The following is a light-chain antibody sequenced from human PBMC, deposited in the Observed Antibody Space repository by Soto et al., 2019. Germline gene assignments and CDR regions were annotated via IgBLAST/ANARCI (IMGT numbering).Light chain of an antibody. CDR3: IIEMDRQSYL. J-gene: IGLJ1*01. V-gene: IGLV2-14*03. CDR2: AVS. Sequence: QSVLTQPSAWARPPGESLGISWGGTSSVIGSYNHVAWYQQFPGKSPKRMIYAVSDRPPGVSDRCSGSKSGITASLTIAGLQTEDEAHSYRIIEMDRQSYLVGT. CDR1: SSVIGSYNH.